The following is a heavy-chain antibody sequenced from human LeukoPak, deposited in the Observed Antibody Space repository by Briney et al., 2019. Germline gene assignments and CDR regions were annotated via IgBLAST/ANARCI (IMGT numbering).Heavy chain of an antibody. CDR3: ARAGGFGWSYYYYYMDV. CDR1: GSSISSYY. Sequence: SETLSLTCTVSGSSISSYYWSWIRQPAGKGLEWIGRIYTSGSTNYNPSLKSRVTMSVDTSKNQFSLKLSSVTAADTAVYYCARAGGFGWSYYYYYMDVWGKGTTVTVSS. D-gene: IGHD6-19*01. J-gene: IGHJ6*03. V-gene: IGHV4-4*07. CDR2: IYTSGST.